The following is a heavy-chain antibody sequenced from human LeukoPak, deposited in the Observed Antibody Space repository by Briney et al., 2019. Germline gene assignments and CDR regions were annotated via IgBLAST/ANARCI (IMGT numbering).Heavy chain of an antibody. V-gene: IGHV1-24*01. Sequence: GASVKVSCKVSGYTLTELSMHWVRQAPGKGLEWMGGLDIEDGEAIYAQKFQGRVTMTEDTSTDTVYMELTSLRSEDTAVYYCAIPHYYYSSGYSGLGYWGQGTLVTVSS. CDR2: LDIEDGEA. CDR3: AIPHYYYSSGYSGLGY. CDR1: GYTLTELS. D-gene: IGHD3-22*01. J-gene: IGHJ4*02.